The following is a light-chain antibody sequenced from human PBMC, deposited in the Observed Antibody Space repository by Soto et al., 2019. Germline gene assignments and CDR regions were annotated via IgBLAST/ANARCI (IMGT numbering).Light chain of an antibody. CDR2: DAS. Sequence: EIVLTQSPATLSLSPGERATLSCRASQSVSSYLAWYQQKPGQAPRLLIYDASNRATGIPARFSGSGSGTDLTLTISSLEPDVFAVYYCQQRSNWLTFGGGTKVEIK. V-gene: IGKV3-11*01. J-gene: IGKJ4*01. CDR3: QQRSNWLT. CDR1: QSVSSY.